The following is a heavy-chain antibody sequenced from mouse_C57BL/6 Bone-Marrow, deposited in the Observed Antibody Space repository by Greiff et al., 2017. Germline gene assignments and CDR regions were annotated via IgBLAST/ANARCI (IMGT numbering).Heavy chain of an antibody. CDR3: AGWPDGYYEAWFAY. J-gene: IGHJ3*01. CDR2: IYPRDGST. V-gene: IGHV1-78*01. Sequence: VQLQQSDAELVKPGASVKISCKVSGYTFTDHTIHWMKQRPEQGLEWIGYIYPRDGSTKYNEKFKGKATLTADKSSSTAYMQLNSLTSEDSAVYYCAGWPDGYYEAWFAYWGQGTLVTVSA. D-gene: IGHD2-3*01. CDR1: GYTFTDHT.